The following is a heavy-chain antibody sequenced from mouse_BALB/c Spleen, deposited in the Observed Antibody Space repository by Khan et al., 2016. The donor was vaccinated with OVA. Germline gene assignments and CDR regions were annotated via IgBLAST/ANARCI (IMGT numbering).Heavy chain of an antibody. CDR1: GFSLTNYG. CDR2: IWSDGST. V-gene: IGHV2-6-1*01. Sequence: VELVESGPGLAAPSQSLSITCTISGFSLTNYGVHWVRQPPGKGLEWLAVIWSDGSTTYNSALKSRLTITKDNSQSQVFLQMNRLQTDDTAIYFCARQPYYHYNIMDYWGQGTSVTVSS. J-gene: IGHJ4*01. CDR3: ARQPYYHYNIMDY. D-gene: IGHD2-10*01.